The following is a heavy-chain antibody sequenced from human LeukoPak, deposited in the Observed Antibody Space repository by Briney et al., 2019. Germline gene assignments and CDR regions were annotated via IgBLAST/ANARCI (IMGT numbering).Heavy chain of an antibody. CDR3: TKDMEWGMDV. CDR1: GFTFERHT. Sequence: GVSLRLSSAASGFTFERHTMHWVRQPPGKGPEWVSLIGWDGTNIDYADSVKGRFTISRDNSKNFVYLQMHSLRTEDTALYYCTKDMEWGMDVWGQGTTVIVSS. V-gene: IGHV3-43*01. D-gene: IGHD3-3*01. CDR2: IGWDGTNI. J-gene: IGHJ6*02.